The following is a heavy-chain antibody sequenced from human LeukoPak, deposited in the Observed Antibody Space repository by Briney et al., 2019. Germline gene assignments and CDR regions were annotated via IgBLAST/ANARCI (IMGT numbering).Heavy chain of an antibody. J-gene: IGHJ6*02. CDR3: ARELDYYGSGMDV. V-gene: IGHV3-21*01. D-gene: IGHD3-10*01. CDR2: ISSSSSYI. CDR1: GFTFSSYS. Sequence: PGGSLRLSCAASGFTFSSYSMNWVRQAPGKGLEWVSSISSSSSYIYYADSVKGRFTISRDNAKNSLYLQMNSLRAEDTAAYYCARELDYYGSGMDVWGQGTTVTVSS.